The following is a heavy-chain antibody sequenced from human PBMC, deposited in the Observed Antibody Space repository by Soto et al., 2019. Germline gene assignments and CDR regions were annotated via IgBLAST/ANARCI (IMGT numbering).Heavy chain of an antibody. CDR1: GVSIRSYY. D-gene: IGHD3-3*01. CDR3: ARGNFWSGYSYHYYYYGMDV. V-gene: IGHV4-59*01. Sequence: PXETLSLTCPVSGVSIRSYYWSWIRQPPGKGLEWIGYIYYSGSTNYNPSLKSRVTISVDTSKNQFSLKLSSVTAADTAVYYCARGNFWSGYSYHYYYYGMDVWGQGTKVTVYS. J-gene: IGHJ6*02. CDR2: IYYSGST.